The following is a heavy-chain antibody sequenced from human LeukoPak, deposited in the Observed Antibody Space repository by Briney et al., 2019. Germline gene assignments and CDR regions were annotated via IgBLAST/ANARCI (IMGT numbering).Heavy chain of an antibody. CDR2: MRYDGNTQ. V-gene: IGHV3-30*02. J-gene: IGHJ6*03. Sequence: SGGSLRLSCAASGFTFSSDAMHWVRQPPGKGLEWVAFMRYDGNTQYYVDSVKGRFTISRDNSKNTLYLQMNSLRAEDTAVYYCARGGQINYYYMDVWGKGTKVTVPS. CDR3: ARGGQINYYYMDV. CDR1: GFTFSSDA.